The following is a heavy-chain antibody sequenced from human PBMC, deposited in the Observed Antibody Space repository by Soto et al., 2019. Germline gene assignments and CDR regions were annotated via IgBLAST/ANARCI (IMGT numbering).Heavy chain of an antibody. J-gene: IGHJ4*02. CDR2: IIPIFGTA. D-gene: IGHD3-22*01. CDR3: ARRGSDSSGYYFDY. Sequence: GASVNVSCKASGGTFSSYAISWVRQAPGQGLEWMGGIIPIFGTANYAQKFQGRVTITADESTSTAYMELSSLRSEDTAVYYCARRGSDSSGYYFDYWGQGALVTVSS. CDR1: GGTFSSYA. V-gene: IGHV1-69*13.